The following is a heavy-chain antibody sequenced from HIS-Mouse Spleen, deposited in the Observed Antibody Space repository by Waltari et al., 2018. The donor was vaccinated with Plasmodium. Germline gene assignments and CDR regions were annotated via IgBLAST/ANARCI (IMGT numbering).Heavy chain of an antibody. CDR3: ASSWYWYFDL. D-gene: IGHD6-13*01. J-gene: IGHJ2*01. CDR1: GFTVGSNY. V-gene: IGHV3-53*01. Sequence: EVQLVESGGGLIQPGGSLRLSCAASGFTVGSNYMSWVRQAPGKGLEWVSVIYSGGSTYYADSVKGRFTISRDNAKNSLYLQMNSLRAEDTAVYYCASSWYWYFDLWGRGTLVTVSS. CDR2: IYSGGST.